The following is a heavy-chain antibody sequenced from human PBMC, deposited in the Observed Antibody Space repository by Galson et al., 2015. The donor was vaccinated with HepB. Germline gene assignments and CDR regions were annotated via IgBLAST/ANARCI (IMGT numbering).Heavy chain of an antibody. V-gene: IGHV4-61*01. J-gene: IGHJ6*02. CDR2: IYYSGST. D-gene: IGHD5-24*01. CDR3: ARDGGRDGYRV. Sequence: ETLSLTCTVSGGSVSSGSYYWSWIRQPPGKGLEWIGYIYYSGSTNYTPSLKSRVTISVDTSKNQFSLKLSSVTAADTAVYYCARDGGRDGYRVWGQGTTVTVSS. CDR1: GGSVSSGSYY.